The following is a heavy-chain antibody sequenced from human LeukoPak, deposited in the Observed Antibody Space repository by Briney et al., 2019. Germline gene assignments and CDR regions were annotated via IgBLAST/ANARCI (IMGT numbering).Heavy chain of an antibody. CDR3: VSPRGFSYGYFDY. V-gene: IGHV4-39*01. Sequence: GSLRLSCAASGFTFSNYAMIWVRQAPGKGLEWIGSIYYSKNTYYNPSLKSRVTISADTSKNQFSLTLGSVSATDTAVYYCVSPRGFSYGYFDYWGQGTLVTVSS. J-gene: IGHJ4*02. D-gene: IGHD5-18*01. CDR1: GFTFSNYA. CDR2: IYYSKNT.